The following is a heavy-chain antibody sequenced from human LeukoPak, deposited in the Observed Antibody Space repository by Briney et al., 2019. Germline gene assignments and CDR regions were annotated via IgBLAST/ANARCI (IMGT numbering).Heavy chain of an antibody. J-gene: IGHJ6*03. Sequence: PSETLSLTCTVSGGSISSYYWSWLRQPPGKGLEWIGYIYYSGTTNYSPSLKSRVTISVDRSNNQFSLRLSSVTAADTAVYYCARSYCSNGSCYRHYYYYMDVWGKGTTVTVSS. V-gene: IGHV4-59*08. D-gene: IGHD2-15*01. CDR3: ARSYCSNGSCYRHYYYYMDV. CDR2: IYYSGTT. CDR1: GGSISSYY.